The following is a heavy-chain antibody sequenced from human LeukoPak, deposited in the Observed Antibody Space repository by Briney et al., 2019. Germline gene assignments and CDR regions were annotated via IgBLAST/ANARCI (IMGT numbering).Heavy chain of an antibody. CDR2: ISGGTT. CDR3: SRGSGWLWVY. Sequence: TGGSLRLYCTASGFTFGDYLMSWFRQAPGKGLEGIGFISGGTTEYAASVKGRFTISRDDSTSIAYLQMNSLTTEDTAVYYCSRGSGWLWVYWGQGTLVTVSS. J-gene: IGHJ4*02. D-gene: IGHD6-19*01. V-gene: IGHV3-49*03. CDR1: GFTFGDYL.